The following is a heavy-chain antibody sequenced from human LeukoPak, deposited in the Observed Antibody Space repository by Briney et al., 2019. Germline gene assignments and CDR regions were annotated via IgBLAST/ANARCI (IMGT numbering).Heavy chain of an antibody. J-gene: IGHJ4*02. V-gene: IGHV4-34*01. D-gene: IGHD3-22*01. CDR1: GGSFSGYY. CDR2: INHSGST. Sequence: SETLSLTCAVYGGSFSGYYWSWIRQPPGKGLEWIGEINHSGSTNYNPSLKSRVTISVDTSKNQFSLKLSSVTAADTAVYYCARGAADYDSSGYYFRFGYWGQGTLVTVSS. CDR3: ARGAADYDSSGYYFRFGY.